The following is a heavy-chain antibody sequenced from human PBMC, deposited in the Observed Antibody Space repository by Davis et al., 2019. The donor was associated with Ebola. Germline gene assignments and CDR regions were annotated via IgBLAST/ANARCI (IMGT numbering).Heavy chain of an antibody. D-gene: IGHD3-22*01. V-gene: IGHV1-46*01. CDR2: INPSDGST. CDR1: GYTFTSYH. CDR3: ARGGITMMVVPRDYYYGLDI. Sequence: ASVKVSCKASGYTFTSYHMHWVRQAPGQGLEWMGIINPSDGSTSYAQKFQGRVTMTRDTSTSTAYMEMSRLRSDDTAVYFCARGGITMMVVPRDYYYGLDIWGQGTTVTVSS. J-gene: IGHJ6*02.